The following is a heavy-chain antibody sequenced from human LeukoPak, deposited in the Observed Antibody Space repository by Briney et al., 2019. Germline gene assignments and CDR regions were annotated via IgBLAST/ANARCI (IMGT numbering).Heavy chain of an antibody. CDR3: AKAGAVVVVVAKFFDH. V-gene: IGHV3-48*03. CDR1: GFTFSSYE. CDR2: ISSSGSTI. D-gene: IGHD2-15*01. Sequence: GGSLRLSCAASGFTFSSYEMNWVRQAPGKGLEWVSYISSSGSTIYYAYSVKGRFTISRDNSKNTLYLQMNSLRAEDTAVYYCAKAGAVVVVVAKFFDHWGQGTLVTVSS. J-gene: IGHJ4*02.